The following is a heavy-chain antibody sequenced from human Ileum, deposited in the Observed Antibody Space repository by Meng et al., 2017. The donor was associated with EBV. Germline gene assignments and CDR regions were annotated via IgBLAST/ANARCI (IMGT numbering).Heavy chain of an antibody. J-gene: IGHJ4*02. CDR1: GGTISSDYW. CDR3: VRGGTYYLSY. D-gene: IGHD1-26*01. CDR2: MYPTGPT. V-gene: IGHV4-4*02. Sequence: LQEWGPGLLKPSEALSLTCATAGGTISSDYWWSWVRQSPEKGLEWIGEMYPTGPTYYNPSLKGRVSISIDKSKNQLSLKLNSVTAADTAVHYCVRGGTYYLSYWGQGSLVTVSS.